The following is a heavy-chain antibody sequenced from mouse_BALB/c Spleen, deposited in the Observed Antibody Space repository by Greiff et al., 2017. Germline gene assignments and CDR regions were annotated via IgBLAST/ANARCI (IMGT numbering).Heavy chain of an antibody. J-gene: IGHJ4*01. CDR3: ARDPYYYGSSYGGMDY. Sequence: VQRVESGPGLVAPSQSLSITCTVSGFSLTGYGVNWVRQPPGKGLEWLGMIWGDGSTDYNSALKSRLSISKDNSKSQVFLKMNSLQTDDTARYYCARDPYYYGSSYGGMDYWGQGTSVTVSS. CDR2: IWGDGST. CDR1: GFSLTGYG. V-gene: IGHV2-6-7*01. D-gene: IGHD1-1*01.